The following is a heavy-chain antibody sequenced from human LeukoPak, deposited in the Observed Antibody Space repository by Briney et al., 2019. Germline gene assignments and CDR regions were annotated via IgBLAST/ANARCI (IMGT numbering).Heavy chain of an antibody. D-gene: IGHD6-13*01. CDR2: IYPGDSDT. J-gene: IGHJ4*02. CDR3: ARRDDSSEYFDS. Sequence: GESLKISCKGSGYSFTTSWIGWVRQMPGKGLEWMGTIYPGDSDTRYSPSFQAQVTISADKSINTAYLQWSGLKASDTAMYYCARRDDSSEYFDSWGQGTLVTVSS. CDR1: GYSFTTSW. V-gene: IGHV5-51*01.